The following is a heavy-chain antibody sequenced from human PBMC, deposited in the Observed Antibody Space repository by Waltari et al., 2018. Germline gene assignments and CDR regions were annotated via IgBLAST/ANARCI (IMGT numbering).Heavy chain of an antibody. J-gene: IGHJ6*02. CDR1: GYTFTSYA. CDR3: VRLRNWNYAHYYGMDV. D-gene: IGHD1-7*01. CDR2: INAGNGNT. V-gene: IGHV1-3*01. Sequence: QVQLVQSGAEVKKPGASVKVSCKASGYTFTSYAMHWVRQAPGQRLEWMGWINAGNGNTKYSQKFQGRVTITRDTSASTAYMELSSLRSEDTAVYYCVRLRNWNYAHYYGMDVWGQGTTVTVSS.